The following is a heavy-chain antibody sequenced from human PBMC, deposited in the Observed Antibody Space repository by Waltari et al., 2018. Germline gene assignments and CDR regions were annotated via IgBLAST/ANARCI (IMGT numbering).Heavy chain of an antibody. CDR2: INPNSGGT. Sequence: QVQLVQSGAEVKKPGASVKVSCKASGYTFTGYYMHWVRPAPGQGLDWMGWINPNSGGTNYAQKFQGRVTMTRDTSISTAYMELSRLRSDDTAVYYCARVRGRGYCSSTSCPRGGWFDPWGQGTLVTVSS. V-gene: IGHV1-2*02. J-gene: IGHJ5*02. D-gene: IGHD2-2*01. CDR3: ARVRGRGYCSSTSCPRGGWFDP. CDR1: GYTFTGYY.